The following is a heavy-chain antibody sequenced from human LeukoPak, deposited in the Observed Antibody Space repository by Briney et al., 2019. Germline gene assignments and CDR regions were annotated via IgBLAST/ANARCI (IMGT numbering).Heavy chain of an antibody. Sequence: SETLSLTCAVSGGSISSDDYSWSWIRQPPGKGLEWIGYIYHSGSTYYNPSLKSRVTISVDTSKNQFSLMLTSVTAADTAVYYCARRMTTVTVDYWGQGTLVTVSS. CDR3: ARRMTTVTVDY. V-gene: IGHV4-30-2*01. CDR1: GGSISSDDYS. CDR2: IYHSGST. J-gene: IGHJ4*02. D-gene: IGHD4-17*01.